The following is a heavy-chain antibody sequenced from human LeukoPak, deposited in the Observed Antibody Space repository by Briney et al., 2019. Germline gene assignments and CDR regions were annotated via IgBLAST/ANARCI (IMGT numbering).Heavy chain of an antibody. CDR1: GGSISSSDYY. CDR2: IYTSGST. V-gene: IGHV4-39*07. D-gene: IGHD3-9*01. Sequence: SETLSLTCTVSGGSISSSDYYWGWIRQPPGKGLEWIGRIYTSGSTNYNPSLKSRLTMSVDTSKNPFSLKLSSVTAAGTAVYYCARGGGIRYFDWFRFDYWGQGTLVTVSS. J-gene: IGHJ4*02. CDR3: ARGGGIRYFDWFRFDY.